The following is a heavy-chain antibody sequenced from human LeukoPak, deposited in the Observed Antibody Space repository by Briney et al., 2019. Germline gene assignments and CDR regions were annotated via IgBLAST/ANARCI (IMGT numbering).Heavy chain of an antibody. CDR1: GFTFSTTW. CDR3: TTVSATGTPFL. J-gene: IGHJ4*02. Sequence: GGSLRLSCAASGFTFSTTWMTWVRQAPGKGLEWVGRVKSKNDGGTTDFAAPVKGRFTISRDDSKDTVYLQMNSLKTEDTAAYYCTTVSATGTPFLWGQGTLVTVSS. D-gene: IGHD1-1*01. CDR2: VKSKNDGGTT. V-gene: IGHV3-15*01.